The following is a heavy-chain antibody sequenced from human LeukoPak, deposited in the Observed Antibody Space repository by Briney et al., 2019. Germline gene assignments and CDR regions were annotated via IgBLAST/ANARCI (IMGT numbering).Heavy chain of an antibody. Sequence: GASVKVSCKASGYTFTSYAIHWVRQAPGQRLEWMGWINAGNGNTKYSQKFQGRVTITRDTSASTAYMELSSLRSEDTAVYYCARGRMIGGFDPWGQGTLVTVSS. CDR1: GYTFTSYA. CDR2: INAGNGNT. J-gene: IGHJ5*02. V-gene: IGHV1-3*01. CDR3: ARGRMIGGFDP. D-gene: IGHD3-22*01.